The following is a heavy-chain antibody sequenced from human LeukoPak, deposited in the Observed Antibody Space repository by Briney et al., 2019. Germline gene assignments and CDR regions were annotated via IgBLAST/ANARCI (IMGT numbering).Heavy chain of an antibody. Sequence: GGSLRLSCTASGFTFSRYAMMWLRQAPGKGLEWVAAIATDATLYADSVKGRFTISRDNSKNTVYLQMSSLRVEDTALYYCARDPAVVVTAPFDYWGQGTLVTVSS. CDR1: GFTFSRYA. J-gene: IGHJ4*02. V-gene: IGHV3-23*01. CDR2: IATDAT. CDR3: ARDPAVVVTAPFDY. D-gene: IGHD2-15*01.